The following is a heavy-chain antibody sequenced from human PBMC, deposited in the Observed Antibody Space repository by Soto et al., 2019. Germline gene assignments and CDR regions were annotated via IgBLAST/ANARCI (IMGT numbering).Heavy chain of an antibody. CDR2: IYYSGST. D-gene: IGHD3-3*01. Sequence: LSLTCTVSGGSISSGGYYWSWIRQHPGKGLEWIGYIYYSGSTYYNPSLKSRVTISVDTSKNQFSLKLSSVTAADTAVYYCARGVTIFGVVSYYFDYWGQGALVTVSS. J-gene: IGHJ4*02. CDR1: GGSISSGGYY. CDR3: ARGVTIFGVVSYYFDY. V-gene: IGHV4-31*03.